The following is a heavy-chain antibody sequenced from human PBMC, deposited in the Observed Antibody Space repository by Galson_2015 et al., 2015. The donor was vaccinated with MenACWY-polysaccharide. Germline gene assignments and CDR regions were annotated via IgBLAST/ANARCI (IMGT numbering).Heavy chain of an antibody. D-gene: IGHD3-10*01. J-gene: IGHJ5*02. CDR2: IYNTGRT. Sequence: SETLSLTCTVSGGSVNSITYYWAWLRQPPGEGLEWIGYIYNTGRTNYNPSLKSRVTISLDTSKNQFSLRLSSVTAADTAVYYCATEEIRGRPFGWFDPWGQGSLVIVSS. V-gene: IGHV4-61*01. CDR3: ATEEIRGRPFGWFDP. CDR1: GGSVNSITYY.